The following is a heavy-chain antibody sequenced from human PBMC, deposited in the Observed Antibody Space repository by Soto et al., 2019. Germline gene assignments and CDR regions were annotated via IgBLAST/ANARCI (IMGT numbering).Heavy chain of an antibody. CDR1: GFTFTSYD. D-gene: IGHD4-4*01. CDR3: ARSRDGYSFYFYYGMDG. V-gene: IGHV3-30*03. J-gene: IGHJ6*02. Sequence: PEGSLRLSCAASGFTFTSYDMHWVRQAPGKGLEWMALILHDGSAEYYADSVKGRFTISRDNSRSTLYLQMNSLRAEDTAVYYCARSRDGYSFYFYYGMDGWGQGTAVTVSS. CDR2: ILHDGSAE.